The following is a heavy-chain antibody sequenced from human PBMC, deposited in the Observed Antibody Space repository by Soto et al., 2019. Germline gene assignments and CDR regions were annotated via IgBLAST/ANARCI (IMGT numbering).Heavy chain of an antibody. D-gene: IGHD6-13*01. CDR1: GGSISSSSYY. Sequence: QLQLQESGPGLVKPSETLSLTCTVSGGSISSSSYYWGWIRQPPGKGLEWIGSIYYSGSTYYNPSLKSRVTISVDTSKNQFSLKLRSVTAADTAVYYCARHTQQLVPLYFDYWGQGTLVTVSS. V-gene: IGHV4-39*01. CDR3: ARHTQQLVPLYFDY. CDR2: IYYSGST. J-gene: IGHJ4*02.